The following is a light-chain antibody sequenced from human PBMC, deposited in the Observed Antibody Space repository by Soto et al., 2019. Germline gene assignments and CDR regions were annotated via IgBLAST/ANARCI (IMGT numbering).Light chain of an antibody. CDR1: SSDVGGYNY. J-gene: IGLJ1*01. V-gene: IGLV2-14*03. Sequence: QSVLTQPASVSGSPGQSITISSTGTSSDVGGYNYVFWYQHPPGKAPKLVIYDVTNRPSGVSNRFSGSKSGNTASLTISGLQAEDEADYYCTSYTSSSTYVFGTGTKVTVL. CDR3: TSYTSSSTYV. CDR2: DVT.